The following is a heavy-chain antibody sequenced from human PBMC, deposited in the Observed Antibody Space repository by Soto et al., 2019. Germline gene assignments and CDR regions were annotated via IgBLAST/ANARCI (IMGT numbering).Heavy chain of an antibody. D-gene: IGHD2-2*02. Sequence: GESLKISCKGSGYSFTGYWITWVRQMPGKGLDWIGKIDPSDSYTGYSPSFQGHVTISADKSISTAYLQWSSLKASETAVYYCARHTPHRISLDVNRVNWLDPWGQGTLVTVSS. CDR2: IDPSDSYT. V-gene: IGHV5-10-1*01. J-gene: IGHJ5*02. CDR1: GYSFTGYW. CDR3: ARHTPHRISLDVNRVNWLDP.